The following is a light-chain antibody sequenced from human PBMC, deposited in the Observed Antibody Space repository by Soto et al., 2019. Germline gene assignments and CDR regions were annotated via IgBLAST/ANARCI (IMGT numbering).Light chain of an antibody. Sequence: QSVLTQPRSVSGSPGQSVSISCTGTSGDVGGYNYVSWYRQRPGTAPRLLIYNVNERPSGVPDRFSGSKSANTASLTISGLQADDEADYYCCSNAGSYISVFGGGTKVTVL. V-gene: IGLV2-11*01. CDR3: CSNAGSYISV. CDR2: NVN. CDR1: SGDVGGYNY. J-gene: IGLJ3*02.